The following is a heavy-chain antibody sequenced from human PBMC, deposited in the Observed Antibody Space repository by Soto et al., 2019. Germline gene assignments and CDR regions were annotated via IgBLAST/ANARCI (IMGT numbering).Heavy chain of an antibody. CDR3: ARDCAVTTVYYFDY. V-gene: IGHV1-3*01. J-gene: IGHJ4*02. Sequence: ASVKVSCKASGYTFTSYAMHWVRQAPGQRLEWMGWINAGNGNTKYSQKFQGRVTITRDTSASTAYMELSSLRSEDTAVYYCARDCAVTTVYYFDYWGQGTLVTAPQ. D-gene: IGHD4-17*01. CDR1: GYTFTSYA. CDR2: INAGNGNT.